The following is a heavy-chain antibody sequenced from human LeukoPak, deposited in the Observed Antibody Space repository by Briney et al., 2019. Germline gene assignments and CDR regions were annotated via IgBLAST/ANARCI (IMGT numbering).Heavy chain of an antibody. CDR1: GFTFSSYA. CDR3: AKMGSLRFLEWFLDY. J-gene: IGHJ4*02. V-gene: IGHV3-23*01. D-gene: IGHD3-3*01. Sequence: GGSLRLSCAASGFTFSSYAMSWVRRAPGKGLEWVSAVSGSGGNTYFADSVRGRFIISRDNSKNTLFLQMNSLRAEDTAVYYCAKMGSLRFLEWFLDYWGQGTLVTVSS. CDR2: VSGSGGNT.